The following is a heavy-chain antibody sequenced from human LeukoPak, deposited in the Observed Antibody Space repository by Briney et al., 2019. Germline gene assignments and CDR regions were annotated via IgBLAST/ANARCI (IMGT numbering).Heavy chain of an antibody. Sequence: SVKVSCKASGGTFSSYAISWVRQAPGQGLEWMGGIIPIFGTANYAQKFQGRVTITTDESTSTAYMELSSLRSEDTAVYYCARVRSRRDGYNWDFDYWGQGTLVTVSS. D-gene: IGHD5-24*01. CDR1: GGTFSSYA. V-gene: IGHV1-69*05. J-gene: IGHJ4*02. CDR2: IIPIFGTA. CDR3: ARVRSRRDGYNWDFDY.